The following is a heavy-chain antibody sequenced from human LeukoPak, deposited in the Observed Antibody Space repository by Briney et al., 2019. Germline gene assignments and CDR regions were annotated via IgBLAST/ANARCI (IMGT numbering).Heavy chain of an antibody. J-gene: IGHJ4*02. CDR2: IYYSGST. D-gene: IGHD1-26*01. Sequence: RPSETLSLTCTVSGGSISSGGYYWSWIRQHPGKGLEWIGYIYYSGSTYYNPSLKSRVTISVDTSKNQFSLKLSSVTAADTAVYYCARGGHSGSYFSSRETGNQHFDYWGQGTLVTVSS. CDR1: GGSISSGGYY. CDR3: ARGGHSGSYFSSRETGNQHFDY. V-gene: IGHV4-31*03.